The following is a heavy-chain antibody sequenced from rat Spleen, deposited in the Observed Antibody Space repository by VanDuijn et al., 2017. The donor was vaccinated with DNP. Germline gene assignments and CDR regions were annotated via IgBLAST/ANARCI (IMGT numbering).Heavy chain of an antibody. J-gene: IGHJ2*01. D-gene: IGHD5-1*01. CDR3: ATLLGGS. CDR2: ISTSGGST. Sequence: EVQLVESGGGLVQPGRSLKLSCAASGFSFSNHYMAWVRQAPRKGLEWVASISTSGGSTYYRDSVKGRFTISRDNAKSTLYLQMDSLRAEDTATYYCATLLGGSWGQGVMVTVSS. V-gene: IGHV5-25*01. CDR1: GFSFSNHY.